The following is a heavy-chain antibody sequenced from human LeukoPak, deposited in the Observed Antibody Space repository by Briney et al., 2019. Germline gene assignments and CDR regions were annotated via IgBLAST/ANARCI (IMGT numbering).Heavy chain of an antibody. CDR3: ARERGAMATGLFDP. D-gene: IGHD5-24*01. CDR1: GLTFSSYS. CDR2: ISSSSSYI. J-gene: IGHJ5*02. V-gene: IGHV3-21*01. Sequence: PGGSLRLSCAASGLTFSSYSMNWVRQAPGKGLEWVSSISSSSSYIYYADSVKGRFTISRDNAKNSLYLQMNSLRAEDTAVYYCARERGAMATGLFDPWGQGTLVTVSS.